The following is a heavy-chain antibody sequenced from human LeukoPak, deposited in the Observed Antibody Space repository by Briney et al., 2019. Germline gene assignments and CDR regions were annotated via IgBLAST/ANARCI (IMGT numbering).Heavy chain of an antibody. CDR1: GGSISSYY. CDR2: IYYSGST. D-gene: IGHD2-21*02. Sequence: KPSETLSLTCTVSGGSISSYYWSWIRQSPRKGLEWIGYIYYSGSTNYNPSLESRVTISVGTSKNQISLKLSSVTAADTAVYYCAGVPCGGDCYYLDYWGQGTLVTVSS. CDR3: AGVPCGGDCYYLDY. V-gene: IGHV4-59*01. J-gene: IGHJ4*02.